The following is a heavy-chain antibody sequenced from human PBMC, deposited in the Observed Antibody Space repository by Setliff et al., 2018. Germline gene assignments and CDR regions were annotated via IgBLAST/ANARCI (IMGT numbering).Heavy chain of an antibody. J-gene: IGHJ3*02. CDR1: GGSISSSSHY. V-gene: IGHV3-23*01. D-gene: IGHD6-19*01. CDR3: ASHEPWLWNAFDI. CDR2: VSGSGDNT. Sequence: ETLSLTCTVSGGSISSSSHYWGWIRQPPGKGLEWVSTVSGSGDNTYYTDSVKGRFTTSRDNSKNSLYLQMNSLRAEDTAVYYCASHEPWLWNAFDIWGQGTMVTVSS.